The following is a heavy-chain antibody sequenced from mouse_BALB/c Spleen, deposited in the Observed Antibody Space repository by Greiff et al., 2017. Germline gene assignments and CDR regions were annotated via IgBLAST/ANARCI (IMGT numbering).Heavy chain of an antibody. V-gene: IGHV5-6-4*01. J-gene: IGHJ4*01. CDR1: GFTFSSYT. D-gene: IGHD1-2*01. CDR2: ISSGGSYT. Sequence: EVKVEESGGGLVKPGGSLKLSCAASGFTFSSYTMSWVRQTPEKRLEWVATISSGGSYTYYPDSVKGRFTISRDNAKNTLYLQMSSLKSEDTAMYYCTRDLGELLRLSYAMDYWGQGTSVTVSS. CDR3: TRDLGELLRLSYAMDY.